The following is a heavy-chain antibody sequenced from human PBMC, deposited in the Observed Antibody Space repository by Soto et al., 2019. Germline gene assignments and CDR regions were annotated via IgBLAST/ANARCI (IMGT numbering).Heavy chain of an antibody. V-gene: IGHV4-61*01. CDR1: GGSVSSGSYY. J-gene: IGHJ4*02. CDR3: ARLPRGCSGLNYFDY. CDR2: IYYSGST. Sequence: QVQLQESGPGLVKPSETLSLTCTVSGGSVSSGSYYWSWNRQPPGKGLEWIGYIYYSGSTNYNPSLKSRVTISVDTSKNQFSLKLSSVTAADTAVYYCARLPRGCSGLNYFDYWGQGTLVTVSS. D-gene: IGHD6-19*01.